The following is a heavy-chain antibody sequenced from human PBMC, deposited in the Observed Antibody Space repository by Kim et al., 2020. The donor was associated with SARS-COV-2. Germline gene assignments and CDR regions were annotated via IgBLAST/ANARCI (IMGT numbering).Heavy chain of an antibody. Sequence: NSRPSFQGHVTISADKSISTAYLQWSSLKASDTAMYYCARRGGLDRDDYWGQGTLVTVSS. J-gene: IGHJ4*02. D-gene: IGHD3-10*01. V-gene: IGHV5-10-1*01. CDR3: ARRGGLDRDDY.